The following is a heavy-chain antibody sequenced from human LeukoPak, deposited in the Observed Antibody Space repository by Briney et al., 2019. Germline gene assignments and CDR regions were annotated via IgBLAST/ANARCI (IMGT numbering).Heavy chain of an antibody. Sequence: SETLSLTCTVSGGSISSHYWSWIRQPPGKGLEWIGYIFYSGSTNYNPSLKSRVTISVDTSKNQFSLKLNSVTAADTAVYYCARVRTMIVVGAFDIWGQGTMVTVSS. V-gene: IGHV4-59*11. J-gene: IGHJ3*02. CDR3: ARVRTMIVVGAFDI. CDR1: GGSISSHY. CDR2: IFYSGST. D-gene: IGHD3-22*01.